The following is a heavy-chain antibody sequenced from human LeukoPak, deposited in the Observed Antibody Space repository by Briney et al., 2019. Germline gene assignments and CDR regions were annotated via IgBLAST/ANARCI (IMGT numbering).Heavy chain of an antibody. CDR3: AREFGELFHYYYGMDV. J-gene: IGHJ6*04. D-gene: IGHD3-10*01. Sequence: PGVSLRLSCAASGFTFSSYEMNWVRQAPGKGLEWVSYISSSGSTIYYADSVKGRFTISRDNAKNSLYLQMNSLRAEDTAVYYCAREFGELFHYYYGMDVWGKGTTVTVSS. CDR2: ISSSGSTI. CDR1: GFTFSSYE. V-gene: IGHV3-48*03.